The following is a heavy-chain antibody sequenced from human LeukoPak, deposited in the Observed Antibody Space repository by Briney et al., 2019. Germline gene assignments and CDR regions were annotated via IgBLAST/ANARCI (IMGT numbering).Heavy chain of an antibody. CDR1: GFTFSSYG. Sequence: PGRSLRLSCAASGFTFSSYGMNWVRQAPGKGLEWVSSISSSSSYIYYADSVKGRFTISRDNAKNSLYLQMNSLRAEDTAVYYCARAGDYYDSSGYYYYFDYWGQGTLVTVSS. D-gene: IGHD3-22*01. CDR3: ARAGDYYDSSGYYYYFDY. V-gene: IGHV3-21*01. J-gene: IGHJ4*02. CDR2: ISSSSSYI.